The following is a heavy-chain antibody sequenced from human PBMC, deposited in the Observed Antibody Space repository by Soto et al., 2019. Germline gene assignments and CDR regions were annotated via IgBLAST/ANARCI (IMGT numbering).Heavy chain of an antibody. CDR3: ARKSQWLSGYIYHGMDV. V-gene: IGHV3-11*06. J-gene: IGHJ6*02. Sequence: GGSLRLSCAASGFTLSDHYMSWIRQAPGKGLEWVSFSSNSGTFTKYADSVKGRFTISRDNAKNSLYLQMDSLRVEDTAVYFCARKSQWLSGYIYHGMDVWSQGTSVTVSS. CDR2: SSNSGTFT. D-gene: IGHD6-19*01. CDR1: GFTLSDHY.